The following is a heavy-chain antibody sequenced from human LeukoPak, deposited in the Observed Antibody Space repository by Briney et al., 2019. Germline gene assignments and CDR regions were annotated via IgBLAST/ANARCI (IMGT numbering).Heavy chain of an antibody. J-gene: IGHJ6*03. CDR3: ARGRHDITMIVVVMTSVSYYLDV. Sequence: SETLSLTCAVYGGSFSGYHWTWIRQSPGKGLEWIGDINPSGSTYYIPSLKSRLTISVDTSKNQFSLKLRSVTAADTAVYYCARGRHDITMIVVVMTSVSYYLDVWGKGTTVTVS. CDR1: GGSFSGYH. CDR2: INPSGST. V-gene: IGHV4-34*01. D-gene: IGHD3-22*01.